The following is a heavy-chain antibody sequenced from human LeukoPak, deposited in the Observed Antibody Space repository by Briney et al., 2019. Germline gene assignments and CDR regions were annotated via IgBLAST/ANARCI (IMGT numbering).Heavy chain of an antibody. CDR3: ARGKGNGYKKMENWFDP. D-gene: IGHD5-24*01. Sequence: SETLSLTCAVYGGSFSGYYWSWIRQPPGKGLEWIGEISHSGSTNYNPSLKSRVTISVDTSKNQFSLKLSSVTAADTAVYYCARGKGNGYKKMENWFDPWGQGTLVTVSS. CDR1: GGSFSGYY. V-gene: IGHV4-34*01. J-gene: IGHJ5*02. CDR2: ISHSGST.